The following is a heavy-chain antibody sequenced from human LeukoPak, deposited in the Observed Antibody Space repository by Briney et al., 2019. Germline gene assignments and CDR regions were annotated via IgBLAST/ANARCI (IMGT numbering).Heavy chain of an antibody. CDR2: ISSSSSYI. Sequence: GGSLRLSCAASGFTFSIYVMSWVRQAPGKGLEWVSSISSSSSYIYYADSVKGRFTISRDNAKNSLYLQMNSLRAEDTAVYYCARVFGYYDSSGYYGGGAFDIWGQGTMVTVSS. CDR1: GFTFSIYV. CDR3: ARVFGYYDSSGYYGGGAFDI. D-gene: IGHD3-22*01. V-gene: IGHV3-21*01. J-gene: IGHJ3*02.